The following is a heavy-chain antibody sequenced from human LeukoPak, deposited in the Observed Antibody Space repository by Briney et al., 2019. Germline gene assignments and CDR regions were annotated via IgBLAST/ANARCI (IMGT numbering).Heavy chain of an antibody. J-gene: IGHJ3*02. D-gene: IGHD3-9*01. V-gene: IGHV1-2*02. Sequence: ASVKVSCKASGYTFTGYYMYWVRQAPGQGLEWMGWINPNSGGTNYAQKFQGRVTMTRDTSISTAYMELSRLRSDDTAVYYCARLGHLTGDAFDIWGQGTMVTVSS. CDR2: INPNSGGT. CDR3: ARLGHLTGDAFDI. CDR1: GYTFTGYY.